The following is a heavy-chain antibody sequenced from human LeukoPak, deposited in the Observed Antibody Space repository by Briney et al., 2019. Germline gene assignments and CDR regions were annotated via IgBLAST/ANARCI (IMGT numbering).Heavy chain of an antibody. CDR1: GFTFSSYG. CDR2: ISYDGSNK. Sequence: GGALRLSCAASGFTFSSYGMHWVRQAPGKGLEWVAVISYDGSNKYYADSVKGRFTISRDNSKNTLYLQMNSLRAEDTAVYYCAKVLGGYSGYDWEYFDYWGQGTLVTVSS. CDR3: AKVLGGYSGYDWEYFDY. D-gene: IGHD5-12*01. V-gene: IGHV3-30*18. J-gene: IGHJ4*02.